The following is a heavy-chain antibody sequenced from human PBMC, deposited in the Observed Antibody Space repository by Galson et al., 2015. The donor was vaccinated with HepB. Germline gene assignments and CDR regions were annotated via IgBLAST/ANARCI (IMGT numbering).Heavy chain of an antibody. CDR2: IWYDGSNK. V-gene: IGHV3-33*01. J-gene: IGHJ5*02. D-gene: IGHD1-26*01. Sequence: SLRLSCAASGFTFSSYGMHWVRQAPGKGLEWVAVIWYDGSNKYYADSVKGRFTISRDNSKNTLYLQMNSLRAEDTAVYYCARGGKIVGATRDWFDPWGQGTLVTVSS. CDR3: ARGGKIVGATRDWFDP. CDR1: GFTFSSYG.